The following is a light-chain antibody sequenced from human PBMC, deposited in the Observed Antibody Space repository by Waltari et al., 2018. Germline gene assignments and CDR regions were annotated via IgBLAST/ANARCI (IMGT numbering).Light chain of an antibody. CDR3: QQYNSYSLT. CDR1: QSISTW. CDR2: KAS. V-gene: IGKV1-5*03. Sequence: DIQMTQSPSTLSASVGDRVTITCRASQSISTWLAWYQQKPGKAPKLLIYKASSLQSGVPSRFSGSGSGTEFTLPISSLQPDDFATYSCQQYNSYSLTLGGGTKLEIK. J-gene: IGKJ4*01.